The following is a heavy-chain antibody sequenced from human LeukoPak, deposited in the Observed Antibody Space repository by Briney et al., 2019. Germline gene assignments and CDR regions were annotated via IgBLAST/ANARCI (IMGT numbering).Heavy chain of an antibody. CDR2: ISSSGTTI. J-gene: IGHJ4*02. V-gene: IGHV3-11*01. CDR3: ATTRGYGHFDY. Sequence: GGSLRLSCAASGFTFRDYYMSWIRQAPGKGLAWVSYISSSGTTIYYADSVKGRFTISRDNANNSLYLQMNSLRAEDTAVYYCATTRGYGHFDYWGQGTLVTVSS. D-gene: IGHD5-18*01. CDR1: GFTFRDYY.